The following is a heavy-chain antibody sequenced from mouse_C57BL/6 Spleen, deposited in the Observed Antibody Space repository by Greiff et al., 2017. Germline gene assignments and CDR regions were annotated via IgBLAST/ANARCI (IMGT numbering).Heavy chain of an antibody. CDR3: ARKGDYDGFAY. J-gene: IGHJ3*01. V-gene: IGHV1-61*01. D-gene: IGHD2-4*01. CDR1: GYTFTSYW. Sequence: QVQLQQPGAELVRPGSSVKLSCKASGYTFTSYWMDWVKQRPGQGLEWIGNIYPSDSETHYNQKFKDKATLTVDKSSSTAYMQLSSLTSEDSAVYDCARKGDYDGFAYWGQGTLVTVSA. CDR2: IYPSDSET.